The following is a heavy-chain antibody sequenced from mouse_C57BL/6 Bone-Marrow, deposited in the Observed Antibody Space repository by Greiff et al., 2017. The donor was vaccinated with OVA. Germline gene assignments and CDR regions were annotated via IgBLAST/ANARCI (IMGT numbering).Heavy chain of an antibody. Sequence: QVQLQQSGAELARPGASVKLSCKASGYTFTSYGISWVQQSTGQGLEWIGEIYPRSGNTYYNEKFKGKATLTADKSSSTAYMALRSLTSEDSAVYFCARYRYYYGSRGGYWYCDVWGTGTTVTVSS. CDR3: ARYRYYYGSRGGYWYCDV. CDR2: IYPRSGNT. J-gene: IGHJ1*03. D-gene: IGHD1-1*01. V-gene: IGHV1-81*01. CDR1: GYTFTSYG.